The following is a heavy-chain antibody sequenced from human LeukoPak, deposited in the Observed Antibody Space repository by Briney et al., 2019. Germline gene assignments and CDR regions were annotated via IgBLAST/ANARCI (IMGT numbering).Heavy chain of an antibody. CDR2: IKQDGSEK. J-gene: IGHJ5*02. CDR1: GFTFSSYS. Sequence: GGSLRLSCAASGFTFSSYSMNWVRQAPGKGLEWVANIKQDGSEKYYVDSVKGRFTISRDNAKNSLYLQMNSLRAEDTAVYYCARDSSMGYSSSWYGWNWFDPWGQGTLVTVSS. D-gene: IGHD6-13*01. V-gene: IGHV3-7*01. CDR3: ARDSSMGYSSSWYGWNWFDP.